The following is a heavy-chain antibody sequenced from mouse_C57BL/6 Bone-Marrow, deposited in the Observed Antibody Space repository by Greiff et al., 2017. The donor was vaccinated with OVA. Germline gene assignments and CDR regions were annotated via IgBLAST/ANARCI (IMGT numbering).Heavy chain of an antibody. J-gene: IGHJ4*01. V-gene: IGHV1-55*01. CDR2: IYPGSGST. D-gene: IGHD2-2*01. Sequence: QVHVKQPGAELVKPGASVKMSCKASGYTFTSYWITWVKQRPGQGLEWIGDIYPGSGSTNYNEKFKSKATLTVDTSSSTAYMQLSSLTSEDSAVYYCAREGDYGYDGYAMDYWGQGTSVTVSS. CDR1: GYTFTSYW. CDR3: AREGDYGYDGYAMDY.